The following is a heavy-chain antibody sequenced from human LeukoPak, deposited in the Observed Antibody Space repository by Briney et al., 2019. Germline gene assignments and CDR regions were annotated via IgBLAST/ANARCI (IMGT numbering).Heavy chain of an antibody. CDR3: ARDQGGDAFDI. CDR1: GFTVRSNY. Sequence: PGGSLRLSCAASGFTVRSNYMGWVRQAPGKGLEWVSVIYSGGSTYYADSVKGRFTISRDNSKHTLYLQMNSLRAEDTAVYYCARDQGGDAFDIWGQGTMVTVSS. V-gene: IGHV3-53*01. J-gene: IGHJ3*02. D-gene: IGHD3-16*01. CDR2: IYSGGST.